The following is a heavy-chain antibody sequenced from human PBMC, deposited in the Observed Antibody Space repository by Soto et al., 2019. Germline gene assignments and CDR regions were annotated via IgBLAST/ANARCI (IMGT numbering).Heavy chain of an antibody. CDR1: GFTFSSYS. J-gene: IGHJ6*03. CDR2: ISSSSSTI. D-gene: IGHD3-9*01. Sequence: GGSLRLSCAASGFTFSSYSMNWVRQAPGKGLEWVSYISSSSSTIYYADSVKGRFTISRDNAKNSLYLQMNSLRAEDTAVYYCAREPDWLGSYYYYYMDVWGKGTTVTVSS. CDR3: AREPDWLGSYYYYYMDV. V-gene: IGHV3-48*01.